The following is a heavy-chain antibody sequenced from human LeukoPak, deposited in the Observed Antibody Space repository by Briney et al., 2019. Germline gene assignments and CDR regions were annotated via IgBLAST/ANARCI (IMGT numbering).Heavy chain of an antibody. CDR1: GYTFTNYG. J-gene: IGHJ4*02. V-gene: IGHV1-18*01. Sequence: ASVKVSCKASGYTFTNYGISWVRQAPGQGLEWVGWISANNGETRHAQKVQGRLTMTTETSTSTAYMDLRSLRSDDTAVYYCARVPPSASQLLSADYWGQGTLVSVSS. D-gene: IGHD1-26*01. CDR2: ISANNGET. CDR3: ARVPPSASQLLSADY.